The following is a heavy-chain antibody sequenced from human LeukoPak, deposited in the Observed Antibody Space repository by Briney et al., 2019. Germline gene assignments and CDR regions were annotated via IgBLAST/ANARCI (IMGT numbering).Heavy chain of an antibody. V-gene: IGHV3-30*04. D-gene: IGHD3-9*01. Sequence: GGSLRLSCAASGFIFSNYPMHWVRQAPGKGLEWVAVISYDGSVKYYTDSVKGRFTMSRDNSKNTLSLQMNSLRAEDTAIYYCANGAKYNILTGFHASRDDAFDIWGQGTMVIVSS. J-gene: IGHJ3*02. CDR2: ISYDGSVK. CDR3: ANGAKYNILTGFHASRDDAFDI. CDR1: GFIFSNYP.